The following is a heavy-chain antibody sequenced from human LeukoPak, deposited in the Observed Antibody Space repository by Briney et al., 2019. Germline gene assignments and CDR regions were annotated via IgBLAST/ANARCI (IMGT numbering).Heavy chain of an antibody. V-gene: IGHV3-20*04. D-gene: IGHD3-10*01. CDR3: ARGLTIEHWFDP. CDR1: GFTFDDYG. Sequence: PGGSLRLSCAASGFTFDDYGMSWVRQAPGKGLEWVSGINWNGGSTGYADSVKGRFTISRDNAKNSLYLQMNSLRAEDTAVYYCARGLTIEHWFDPWGQGTLVTVSS. CDR2: INWNGGST. J-gene: IGHJ5*02.